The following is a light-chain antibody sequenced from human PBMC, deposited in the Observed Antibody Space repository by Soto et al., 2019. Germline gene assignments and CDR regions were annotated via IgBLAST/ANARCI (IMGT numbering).Light chain of an antibody. CDR2: DAS. J-gene: IGKJ2*01. CDR1: QSVSSY. Sequence: EIVLTQSPATLSLSPGERATLSCRASQSVSSYLAWYQQKPGQAPRLLIYDASNRATGIPARFSGSGSGTDFTLTISRLVPEDFAVYYCQQYVTSPYTFGQGTKVDI. V-gene: IGKV3-11*01. CDR3: QQYVTSPYT.